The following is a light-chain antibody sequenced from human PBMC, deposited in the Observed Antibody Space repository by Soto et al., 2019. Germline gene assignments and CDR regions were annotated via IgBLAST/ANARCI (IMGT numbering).Light chain of an antibody. CDR1: QSVSTY. J-gene: IGKJ4*01. Sequence: EIVLTQSPATLSLSPGERATLSCRASQSVSTYLAWYQQKPGQAPRLLIYDAFNRATGVPARFRGSGSGTDFTLTISGLEPEDFSVYYCQQYDAWPLTFGGGTKVDIK. CDR2: DAF. CDR3: QQYDAWPLT. V-gene: IGKV3-11*01.